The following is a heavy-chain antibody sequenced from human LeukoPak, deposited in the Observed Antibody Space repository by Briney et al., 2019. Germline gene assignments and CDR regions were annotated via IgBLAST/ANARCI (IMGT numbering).Heavy chain of an antibody. CDR3: ARDRDDFWSGSIDY. D-gene: IGHD3-3*01. V-gene: IGHV3-48*01. CDR1: GFTFSSYS. CDR2: ISSSSSTI. J-gene: IGHJ4*02. Sequence: GGSLRLSCAASGFTFSSYSMNWVRQAPGKGLEWVSYISSSSSTIYYADSVKGRFTISRDNAKNSLYLQTNSLRAEDTAVYYCARDRDDFWSGSIDYWGQGTLVTVSS.